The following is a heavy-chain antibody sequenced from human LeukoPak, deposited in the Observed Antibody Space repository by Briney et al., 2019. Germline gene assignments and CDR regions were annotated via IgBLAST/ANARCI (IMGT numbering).Heavy chain of an antibody. Sequence: ASVKVSCKASGGTFSSYAISWVRQAPGQGLEWMGRISAYNGNTNYAQNLQGRVTMTTDTSTSTAYMELRSLRSDDTAVYYCARWGLYDSTGYYYYGMDVWGQGTTVTVSS. V-gene: IGHV1-18*01. CDR3: ARWGLYDSTGYYYYGMDV. CDR2: ISAYNGNT. J-gene: IGHJ6*02. D-gene: IGHD3-22*01. CDR1: GGTFSSYA.